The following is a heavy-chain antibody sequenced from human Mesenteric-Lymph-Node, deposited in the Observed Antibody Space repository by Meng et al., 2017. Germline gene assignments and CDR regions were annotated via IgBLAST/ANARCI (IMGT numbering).Heavy chain of an antibody. V-gene: IGHV3-23*01. CDR1: GITFGNYW. CDR3: ARDGWDRAVAGKDYFGLDV. J-gene: IGHJ6*02. Sequence: GESLKISCVASGITFGNYWMTWVRQAPGKGLEWVATISEGYVIYYGDSMKGRCTVSRDDSKDSVYLQLDNLRADDTAVYYCARDGWDRAVAGKDYFGLDVWGQGTTVTVSS. CDR2: ISEGYVI. D-gene: IGHD6-19*01.